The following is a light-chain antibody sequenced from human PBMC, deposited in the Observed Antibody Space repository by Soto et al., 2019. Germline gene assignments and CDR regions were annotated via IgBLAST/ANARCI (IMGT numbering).Light chain of an antibody. V-gene: IGLV2-14*01. CDR3: SSYTSSNTFV. J-gene: IGLJ2*01. CDR2: DVS. Sequence: QSVLSQPASVSGPPGQSITISCTGTSSDIGGYNYVSWYQQHPGKDPKLMIYDVSNRPSGVSNRFSGSKSGNTASLTISGLQAEDEADYYCSSYTSSNTFVFGGGTKVTVL. CDR1: SSDIGGYNY.